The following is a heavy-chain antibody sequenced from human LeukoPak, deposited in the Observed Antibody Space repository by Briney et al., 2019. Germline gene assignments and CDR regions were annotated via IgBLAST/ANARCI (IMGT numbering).Heavy chain of an antibody. Sequence: SETLSLTCTVSGGSISSYYWNWIRQPPGKGLEWIGYIYYSGSTNYNPSLKSRVTISVDTSKNHFSLKLSSVTAADTAVYYCAATYKSQRTPGPYSSGWYEEVYYFDYWGQGTLVTVSS. V-gene: IGHV4-59*01. J-gene: IGHJ4*02. CDR1: GGSISSYY. CDR3: AATYKSQRTPGPYSSGWYEEVYYFDY. CDR2: IYYSGST. D-gene: IGHD6-19*01.